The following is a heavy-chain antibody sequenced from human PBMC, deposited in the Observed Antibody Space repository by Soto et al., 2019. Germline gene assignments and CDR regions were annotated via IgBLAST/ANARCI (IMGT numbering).Heavy chain of an antibody. CDR1: GFTFSSYA. CDR2: ISGSGGST. CDR3: AKVVYDFWSGYYPLDY. Sequence: VGSLRLSCAASGFTFSSYAMSWVRQAPGKGLEWVSAISGSGGSTYYADSVKGRFTISRDNSKNTLYLQMNSLRAEDTAVYYCAKVVYDFWSGYYPLDYWGQGTLVTVSS. J-gene: IGHJ4*02. D-gene: IGHD3-3*01. V-gene: IGHV3-23*01.